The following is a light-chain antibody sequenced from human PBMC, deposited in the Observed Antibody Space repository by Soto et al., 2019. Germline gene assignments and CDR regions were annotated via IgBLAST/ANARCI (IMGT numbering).Light chain of an antibody. CDR3: QQSYSTLSIT. Sequence: DIQMTQSPSSLSASVGDRVTITCQASQDINNYLNWYQQKPGKAPKLLIYAASSLQSGVPSRFSGSGSGTDFTLTISSLQPEDFATYYCQQSYSTLSITFGQGTRLEIK. J-gene: IGKJ5*01. V-gene: IGKV1-39*01. CDR1: QDINNY. CDR2: AAS.